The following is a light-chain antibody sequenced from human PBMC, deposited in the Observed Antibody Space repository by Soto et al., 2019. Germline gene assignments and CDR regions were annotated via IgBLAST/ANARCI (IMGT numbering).Light chain of an antibody. CDR3: QKYDSAPWT. CDR2: GAS. J-gene: IGKJ1*01. Sequence: DIQMTQTRSSLSASVGDRVTITCRASQGISIYLAWYQQKPGKAPNLLIYGASTLQSGVPSRFSGSGSGTEFSLTINSLQPEDVATYYCQKYDSAPWTFGQGTKVESK. V-gene: IGKV1-27*01. CDR1: QGISIY.